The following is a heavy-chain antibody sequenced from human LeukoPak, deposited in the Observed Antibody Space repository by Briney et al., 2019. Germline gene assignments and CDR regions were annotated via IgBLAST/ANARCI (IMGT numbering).Heavy chain of an antibody. CDR3: ARLYYYGSGSPNYYYYMDV. CDR2: INWNGGST. Sequence: PGGSLRLSCAASGFTFDDYGMSWVRQAPGKGLEWVSGINWNGGSTGYADSVKGRFTISRDNAKNSLYLQMNSLRAEDTALYYCARLYYYGSGSPNYYYYMDVWGKGTTVTVSS. D-gene: IGHD3-10*01. J-gene: IGHJ6*03. CDR1: GFTFDDYG. V-gene: IGHV3-20*04.